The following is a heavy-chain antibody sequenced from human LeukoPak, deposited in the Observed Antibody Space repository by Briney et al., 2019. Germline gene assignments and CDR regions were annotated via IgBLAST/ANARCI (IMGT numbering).Heavy chain of an antibody. CDR3: ARDQVTMVREVNWFDP. CDR2: FDPEDGET. Sequence: ASVKVSCKVSGYTLTGLSMHWVRQAPGKGLEWMGGFDPEDGETIYAQKFQGRVTMTEDTSTDTAYMELRSLRSDDTAAYYCARDQVTMVREVNWFDPWGQGTLVTVSS. D-gene: IGHD3-10*01. V-gene: IGHV1-24*01. CDR1: GYTLTGLS. J-gene: IGHJ5*02.